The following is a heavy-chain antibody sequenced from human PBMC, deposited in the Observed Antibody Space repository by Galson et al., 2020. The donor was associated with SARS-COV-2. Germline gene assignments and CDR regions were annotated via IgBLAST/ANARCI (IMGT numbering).Heavy chain of an antibody. CDR2: ISYEGSKK. Sequence: GESLKISCVASGFSFNNFGMHWVRQAPGKGLEWVALISYEGSKKYYVDSVKGRFTVSKDNSKNTLYLLINSLRVEDTAVYYCAKFRDFFDFRSGYYSMDIWGQGTTVTVSS. CDR1: GFSFNNFG. V-gene: IGHV3-30*18. CDR3: AKFRDFFDFRSGYYSMDI. D-gene: IGHD3-3*01. J-gene: IGHJ6*02.